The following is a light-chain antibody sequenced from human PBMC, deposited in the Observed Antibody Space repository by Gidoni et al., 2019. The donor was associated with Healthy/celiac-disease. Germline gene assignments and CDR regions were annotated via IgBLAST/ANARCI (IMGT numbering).Light chain of an antibody. CDR1: QSVSSSY. CDR3: QQYGSSPRGT. J-gene: IGKJ4*01. CDR2: GAS. V-gene: IGKV3-20*01. Sequence: DIVLTQSPGTLSLSPGERATLSCRASQSVSSSYLAWYQQTPGQAPRLLIYGASSRATGIPDRCSGSGSGTDFTLTISRLEPEDVSVYYCQQYGSSPRGTFGGGTKVEIK.